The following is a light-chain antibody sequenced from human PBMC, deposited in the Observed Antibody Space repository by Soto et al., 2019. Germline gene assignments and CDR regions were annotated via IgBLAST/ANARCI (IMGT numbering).Light chain of an antibody. CDR2: DAS. Sequence: EIVMTQSPATLSVSPGERSTLSCEASQSVSSNLAWYQQKPGQAPRLLIYDASNRATGIPARFSGSGSGTDFTLTSSSLEPEDFAVYYCQQRSNWPWTFGQGTKVDIK. J-gene: IGKJ1*01. CDR3: QQRSNWPWT. CDR1: QSVSSN. V-gene: IGKV3-11*01.